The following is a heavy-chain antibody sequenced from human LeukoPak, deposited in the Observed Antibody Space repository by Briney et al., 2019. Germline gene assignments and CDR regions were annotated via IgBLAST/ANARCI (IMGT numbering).Heavy chain of an antibody. CDR2: ISISSSYI. CDR3: AGNYGDYYYYMDV. J-gene: IGHJ6*03. Sequence: GGSLRLSCAASGFTFSSYSMNWVRQAPGKGLEWVSSISISSSYIYYADSVNGRFTISRDNAKNSLYLQMNSLRAEDTAVYYCAGNYGDYYYYMDVWGKGTTVTVSS. V-gene: IGHV3-21*01. CDR1: GFTFSSYS. D-gene: IGHD4-11*01.